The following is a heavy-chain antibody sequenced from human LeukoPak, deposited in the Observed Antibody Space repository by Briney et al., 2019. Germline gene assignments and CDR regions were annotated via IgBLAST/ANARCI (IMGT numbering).Heavy chain of an antibody. Sequence: WVSRINSDGSSTSYAASVKGRFTISRDNAKNTLYLQMNSLRAEDTAVYYCARDPYGSGGHWGQGTLVTVSS. V-gene: IGHV3-74*01. CDR3: ARDPYGSGGH. CDR2: INSDGSST. J-gene: IGHJ4*02. D-gene: IGHD3-10*01.